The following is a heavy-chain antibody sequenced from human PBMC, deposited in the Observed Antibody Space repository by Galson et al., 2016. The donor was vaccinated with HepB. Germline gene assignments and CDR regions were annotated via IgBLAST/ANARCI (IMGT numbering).Heavy chain of an antibody. J-gene: IGHJ4*02. CDR2: IYSTGST. Sequence: SLRLSCAASGVTVSNNYMSRVRQAPGKGLEWISVIYSTGSTFYADSVKGRFTISRDNSKNTMFLQMNSLRVEDTAMYYCASLEGVAAGTWGQGTLVTVSS. D-gene: IGHD6-13*01. CDR1: GVTVSNNY. V-gene: IGHV3-53*01. CDR3: ASLEGVAAGT.